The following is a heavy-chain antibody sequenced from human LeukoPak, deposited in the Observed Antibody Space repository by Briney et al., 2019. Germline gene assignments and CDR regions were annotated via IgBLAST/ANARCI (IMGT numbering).Heavy chain of an antibody. CDR2: IIPIFGTA. Sequence: ASVTVSCKASGGSFSSYAISWVRQAPGQGLDWMGGIIPIFGTANYAQKFQGRVTITADESTSTAYMELSSLRSEDTAVYYCARTKYSSSSRDYYYYYMDVWGKGTTVTVSS. J-gene: IGHJ6*03. D-gene: IGHD6-6*01. CDR1: GGSFSSYA. V-gene: IGHV1-69*13. CDR3: ARTKYSSSSRDYYYYYMDV.